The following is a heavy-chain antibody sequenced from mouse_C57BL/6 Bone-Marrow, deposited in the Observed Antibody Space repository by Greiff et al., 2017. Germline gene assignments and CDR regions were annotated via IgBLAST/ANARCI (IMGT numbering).Heavy chain of an antibody. CDR1: GYTFTSYW. J-gene: IGHJ3*01. V-gene: IGHV1-55*01. Sequence: QVQLQQSGAELVKPGASVKMSCKASGYTFTSYWITWVKQRPGQGLEWIGDIYPGSGSTNYNEKFKSKATLTVDTSSSTACMQLSSLTTEDSAVYYCARHYSNCEFAYWGQGTLVTVSA. D-gene: IGHD2-5*01. CDR3: ARHYSNCEFAY. CDR2: IYPGSGST.